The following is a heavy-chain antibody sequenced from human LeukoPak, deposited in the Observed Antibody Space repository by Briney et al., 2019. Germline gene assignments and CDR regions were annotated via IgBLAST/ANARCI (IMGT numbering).Heavy chain of an antibody. CDR3: ARDLQQVVAATLSYYYYGMDV. Sequence: GASVKVSCEASGYTFTSDYMHWVRQAPGQGLEWMGIIKPSVGITSYAQKFQGRVTMARDTSTSTVYMELSSLRSEDTAVYYCARDLQQVVAATLSYYYYGMDVWGKGTTVTVSS. J-gene: IGHJ6*04. CDR1: GYTFTSDY. D-gene: IGHD2-15*01. V-gene: IGHV1-46*01. CDR2: IKPSVGIT.